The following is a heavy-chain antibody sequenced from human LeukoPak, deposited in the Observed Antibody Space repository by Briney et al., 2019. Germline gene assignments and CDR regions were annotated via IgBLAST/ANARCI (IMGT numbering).Heavy chain of an antibody. Sequence: SETLSLTCTVPGYSINRGYYWGWIRQPPGKGLEWIGSISYSGSTYYNSSLKSRVTTSVDTSKNQFSLKLSSVTAADTAVYYCARGSYYCDYWGQGTLVTVPS. CDR1: GYSINRGYY. V-gene: IGHV4-38-2*02. CDR3: ARGSYYCDY. D-gene: IGHD3-10*01. J-gene: IGHJ4*02. CDR2: ISYSGST.